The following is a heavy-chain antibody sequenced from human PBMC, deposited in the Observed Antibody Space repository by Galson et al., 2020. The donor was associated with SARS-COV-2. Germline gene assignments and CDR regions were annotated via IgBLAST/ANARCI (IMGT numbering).Heavy chain of an antibody. V-gene: IGHV4-39*01. D-gene: IGHD1-1*01. J-gene: IGHJ5*02. Sequence: SETLSLTCSVSADSISSSGYYWAWIRQPPGKGLEWIGSMYSTGRTYYKPSLKSRVTISVDTSKTQLSLKLSSVPAADTAIYYCARRRGDNGGFDPWGQGTLVTVSS. CDR2: MYSTGRT. CDR1: ADSISSSGYY. CDR3: ARRRGDNGGFDP.